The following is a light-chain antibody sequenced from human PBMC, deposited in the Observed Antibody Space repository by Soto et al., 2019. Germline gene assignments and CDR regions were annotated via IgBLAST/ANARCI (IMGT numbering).Light chain of an antibody. Sequence: DRVTITCRASQSLGNWLAWYQQKPGKAPKLLIYDASTVESGVPSRFSGSGSGTEFTLTITSLQPDDFATYYCQQYNTFWTFGQGTKVDIK. CDR2: DAS. J-gene: IGKJ1*01. CDR3: QQYNTFWT. CDR1: QSLGNW. V-gene: IGKV1-5*01.